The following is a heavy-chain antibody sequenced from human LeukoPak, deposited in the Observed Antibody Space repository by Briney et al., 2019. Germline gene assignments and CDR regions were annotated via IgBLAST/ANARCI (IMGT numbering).Heavy chain of an antibody. J-gene: IGHJ6*02. Sequence: SETLSLTCAVSGSSISSGGYSWSWIRQPPGKGLEWIGYIYHSGSTYYNPSLKSRVTISVDRSKNQFSLKLSSVTAADTAVYYCARGVDGSALMDVWGQGTTVTVSS. CDR1: GSSISSGGYS. CDR2: IYHSGST. CDR3: ARGVDGSALMDV. V-gene: IGHV4-30-2*01. D-gene: IGHD3-10*01.